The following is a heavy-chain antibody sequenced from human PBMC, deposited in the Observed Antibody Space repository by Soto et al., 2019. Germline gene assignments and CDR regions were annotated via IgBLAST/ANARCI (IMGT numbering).Heavy chain of an antibody. CDR3: AKTRFGLYCSSTSCVHIDD. J-gene: IGHJ4*02. V-gene: IGHV3-23*01. CDR2: IIGSGGST. D-gene: IGHD2-2*01. Sequence: EVQVLESGGGLVQPGGSLRLSCVASGFTFTTYAMTWVRQAPGKGLEWVSIIIGSGGSTHYADSVKGRFIISRDNCKYTLYLQKNGKSAEDTADYYCAKTRFGLYCSSTSCVHIDDWGKGTMVTVSS. CDR1: GFTFTTYA.